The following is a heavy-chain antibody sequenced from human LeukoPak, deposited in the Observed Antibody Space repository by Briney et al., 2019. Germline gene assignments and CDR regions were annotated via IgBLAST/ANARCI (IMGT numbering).Heavy chain of an antibody. V-gene: IGHV1-8*01. J-gene: IGHJ6*03. CDR1: GYTFTSYD. CDR2: MNPNSGNT. CDR3: ARARNLEYYMDV. Sequence: GASVKVSCKASGYTFTSYDINWVRQATGQGLEWMGWMNPNSGNTGYAQKFQGRVTMTRNTSISTAYMELSSLRSEDTAVYYCARARNLEYYMDVWGKGTTVTVSS.